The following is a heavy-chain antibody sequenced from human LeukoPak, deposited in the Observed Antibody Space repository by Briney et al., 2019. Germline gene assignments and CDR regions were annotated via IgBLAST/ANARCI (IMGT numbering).Heavy chain of an antibody. D-gene: IGHD3-16*01. CDR2: ISSEGSST. V-gene: IGHV3-74*01. J-gene: IGHJ4*02. CDR1: GFTFSSYS. Sequence: PGGSLRLSCAASGFTFSSYSMNWVRQAPGKGLVWVSRISSEGSSTTYADSVKGRFTISRDNAKDTLYLQMNSLRAEDTAVYYCARGENTYIDYWGQGTLVTVSS. CDR3: ARGENTYIDY.